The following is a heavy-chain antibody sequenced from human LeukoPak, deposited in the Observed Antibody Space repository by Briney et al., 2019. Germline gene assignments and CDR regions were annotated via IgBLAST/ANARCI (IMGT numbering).Heavy chain of an antibody. J-gene: IGHJ4*02. CDR3: ARASSGWYYFDY. V-gene: IGHV1-69*13. Sequence: SVKVSCKASGGTFSSYAISWVRQAPGQGLEWMEGIIPIFGTANYAQKFQGRVTITADESTSTAYMELSSLRSEDTAVYYCARASSGWYYFDYWGQGTLVTVSS. D-gene: IGHD6-19*01. CDR1: GGTFSSYA. CDR2: IIPIFGTA.